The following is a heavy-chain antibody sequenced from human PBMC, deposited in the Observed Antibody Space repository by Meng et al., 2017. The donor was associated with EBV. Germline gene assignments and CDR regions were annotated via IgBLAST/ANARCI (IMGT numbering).Heavy chain of an antibody. Sequence: QVQLQGSGPGPVKPSATLSLTCTVSGGSVNNESYYWGWIRQPPGKGLEYIGYIYYTGSTNYNSSLKSRVTISLDKSKNQFSLKLTSLTAADTAIYYCARGDYTNYPRWFDPWGQGTLVTVAS. CDR3: ARGDYTNYPRWFDP. CDR1: GGSVNNESYY. CDR2: IYYTGST. V-gene: IGHV4-61*01. J-gene: IGHJ5*02. D-gene: IGHD4-11*01.